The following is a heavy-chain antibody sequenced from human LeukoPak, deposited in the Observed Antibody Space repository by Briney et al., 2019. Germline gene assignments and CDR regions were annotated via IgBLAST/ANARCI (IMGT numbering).Heavy chain of an antibody. Sequence: ASVKVSCKASGYSFTGYYIHWVRQAPGQGLEWMRWINPNTGGTNFAQKFQGRVTMTRDTSITTTHMELSSLRSDDTAVYYCATVGQWLAYDYWGQGALVTVSS. J-gene: IGHJ4*02. CDR2: INPNTGGT. CDR3: ATVGQWLAYDY. CDR1: GYSFTGYY. D-gene: IGHD6-19*01. V-gene: IGHV1-2*02.